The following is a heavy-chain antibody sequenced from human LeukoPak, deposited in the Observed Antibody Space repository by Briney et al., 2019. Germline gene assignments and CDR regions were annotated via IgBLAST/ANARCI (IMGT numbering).Heavy chain of an antibody. D-gene: IGHD3-22*01. CDR3: ARELRTSGRYYYDSSGLFDY. J-gene: IGHJ4*02. CDR1: GFSVSSNY. Sequence: PGGSLRLSCAASGFSVSSNYKCWVCNGPGTGQGRVSVIYSGGSTYYADSVKGRITISRDNSKNTLYLQMNSLRAEDTAVYYCARELRTSGRYYYDSSGLFDYWGQGTLVTVSS. CDR2: IYSGGST. V-gene: IGHV3-66*02.